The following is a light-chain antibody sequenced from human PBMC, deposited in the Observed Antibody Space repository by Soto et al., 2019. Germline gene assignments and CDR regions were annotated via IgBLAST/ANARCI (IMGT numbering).Light chain of an antibody. Sequence: DIVLTQSPATLSLSPGERATLSCSASQSVGTYLAWYQQKPGQAPRLLIYDASHRITGIPARFSGSGSGTDFTLTISSLEPEDFAVYYCQQRSNWPPITFGQGTRLEIK. CDR2: DAS. CDR3: QQRSNWPPIT. J-gene: IGKJ5*01. V-gene: IGKV3-11*01. CDR1: QSVGTY.